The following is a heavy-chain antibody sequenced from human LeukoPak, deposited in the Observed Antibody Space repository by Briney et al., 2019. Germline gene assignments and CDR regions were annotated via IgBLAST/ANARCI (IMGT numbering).Heavy chain of an antibody. V-gene: IGHV1-46*01. CDR1: GYRFTSYD. CDR2: INPSGGST. Sequence: GASVKVSCKASGYRFTSYDMHWVRQAPGQGLEWMGIINPSGGSTSYAQRFQGRVAVTRDTSTTTVYIEVNSLTSEDTAVYFCARDGPTAAPFDYWGQGTLVTVSS. D-gene: IGHD2-2*01. J-gene: IGHJ4*02. CDR3: ARDGPTAAPFDY.